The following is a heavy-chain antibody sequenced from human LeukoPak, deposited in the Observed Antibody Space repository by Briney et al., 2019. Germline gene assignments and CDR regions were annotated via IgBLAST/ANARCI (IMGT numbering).Heavy chain of an antibody. J-gene: IGHJ6*04. CDR1: GFTFSSYA. CDR3: AELGITMNGGV. Sequence: GGSLRLSCAASGFTFSSYAMSWVRQAPGKGLEWVSAIGGSGGSTYYADSVKGRFTISRDNSKNTLYLQMNSLRDEDTAVYYCAELGITMNGGVWGKGTTVTISS. V-gene: IGHV3-23*01. D-gene: IGHD3-10*02. CDR2: IGGSGGST.